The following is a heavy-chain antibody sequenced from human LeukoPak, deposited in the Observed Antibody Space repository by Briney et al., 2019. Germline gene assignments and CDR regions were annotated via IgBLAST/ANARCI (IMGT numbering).Heavy chain of an antibody. D-gene: IGHD3-16*02. Sequence: PGGSLRLSRAASGFTFSSCGMHWIRQAPGKGLEWVSYISSSGSTIYYADSVKGRFTISRDNAKNSLYLQMNSLRAEDTAVYYCARGSRGYDYVWGSYRDPLDYWGQGTLVTVSS. CDR2: ISSSGSTI. J-gene: IGHJ4*02. CDR3: ARGSRGYDYVWGSYRDPLDY. CDR1: GFTFSSCG. V-gene: IGHV3-48*04.